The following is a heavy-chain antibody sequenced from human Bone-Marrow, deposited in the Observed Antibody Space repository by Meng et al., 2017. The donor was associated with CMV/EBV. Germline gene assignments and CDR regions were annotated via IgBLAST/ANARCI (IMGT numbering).Heavy chain of an antibody. V-gene: IGHV3-7*01. CDR3: ARQGEILWFGELLPYFDY. D-gene: IGHD3-10*01. J-gene: IGHJ4*02. CDR1: GGSISSYY. Sequence: GGSLRLSCTVSGGSISSYYWSWVRQAPGKGLEWVANIKQDGSEKYYVDSVKGRFTISRDNAKNSLFLQMNSLRAEDTAVYYCARQGEILWFGELLPYFDYWGQGKLVTVSS. CDR2: IKQDGSEK.